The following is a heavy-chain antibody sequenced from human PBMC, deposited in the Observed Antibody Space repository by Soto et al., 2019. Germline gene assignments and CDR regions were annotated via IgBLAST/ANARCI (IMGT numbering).Heavy chain of an antibody. V-gene: IGHV4-34*01. Sequence: SETLSLTCAVYGGSFSGYYWSWIRQPPGKGLGWIGEINHSGSTNYNPSLKSRVTIPVDTSKNQFSLKLSSVTAADTAVYYCAREALNYDGSGSYFDYWGQGTLVTVSS. D-gene: IGHD3-10*01. CDR1: GGSFSGYY. CDR2: INHSGST. J-gene: IGHJ4*02. CDR3: AREALNYDGSGSYFDY.